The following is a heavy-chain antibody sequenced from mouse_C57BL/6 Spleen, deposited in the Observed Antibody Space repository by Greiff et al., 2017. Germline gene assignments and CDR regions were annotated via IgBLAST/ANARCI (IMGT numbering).Heavy chain of an antibody. J-gene: IGHJ2*01. D-gene: IGHD1-1*01. CDR3: AIPDYYGSSNYLDY. CDR2: IDPANGNT. Sequence: VQLKQSVAELVRPGASVKLSCTASGFNIKNTYMHWVKQRPEQGLEWIGRIDPANGNTKYAPKFQGKATITADTSSNTAYLQLSSLTSEDTAIYYCAIPDYYGSSNYLDYWGQGTTLTVSS. V-gene: IGHV14-3*01. CDR1: GFNIKNTY.